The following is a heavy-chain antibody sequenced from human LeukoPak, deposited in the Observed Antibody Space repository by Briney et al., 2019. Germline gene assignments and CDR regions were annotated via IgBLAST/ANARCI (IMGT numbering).Heavy chain of an antibody. CDR2: ISAGGGTT. CDR1: GFTFSSYG. CDR3: AELGITMIGGV. D-gene: IGHD3-10*02. J-gene: IGHJ6*04. V-gene: IGHV3-23*01. Sequence: PGGTLRLSCAASGFTFSSYGMSWVRQAPGKGLEWVSIISAGGGTTYYADSVRGRFTISRDNSKNTLYLQMNSLRAEDTAVYYCAELGITMIGGVWGKGTTVTVSS.